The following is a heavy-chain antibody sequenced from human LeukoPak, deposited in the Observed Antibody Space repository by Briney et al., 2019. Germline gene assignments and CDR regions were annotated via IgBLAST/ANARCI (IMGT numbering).Heavy chain of an antibody. Sequence: PSETLSLTCTVSGGSISSSSYYWGWIRQPPGKGLEWIGSIYYSGSTNYNPSLKSRVTISVDTSKNQFSLKLSSVTAADTAVYYCARGVYYGSGSYYWNYYYYMDVWGKGTTVTISS. CDR3: ARGVYYGSGSYYWNYYYYMDV. CDR1: GGSISSSSYY. CDR2: IYYSGST. D-gene: IGHD3-10*01. V-gene: IGHV4-39*07. J-gene: IGHJ6*03.